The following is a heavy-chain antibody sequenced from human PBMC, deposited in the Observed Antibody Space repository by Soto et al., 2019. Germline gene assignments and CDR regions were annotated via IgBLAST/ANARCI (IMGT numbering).Heavy chain of an antibody. CDR1: GFTLSSYH. CDR3: ASPIAVAGSRAFDI. Sequence: DVQLVESGGGLVQPGGSLRLSCAASGFTLSSYHMNWVRQAPGEWREWVSYINTDSSTTKYADSVKGRFTISSDNAKNSLYLQMNSLRDEDTAVYYCASPIAVAGSRAFDIWGQGTMVTVSS. D-gene: IGHD6-19*01. CDR2: INTDSSTT. V-gene: IGHV3-48*02. J-gene: IGHJ3*02.